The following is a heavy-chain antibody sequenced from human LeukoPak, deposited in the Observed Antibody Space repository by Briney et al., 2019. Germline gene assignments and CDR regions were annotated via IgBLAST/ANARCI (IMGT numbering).Heavy chain of an antibody. J-gene: IGHJ4*02. Sequence: GGSLRLSCAASGFTFSSYSMNWVRQAPGKRLEWVSSISSTSTTIYYADSVKGRFTISRDNAKNSLYLQMSSLRDEDTAVYYCAGTYGSGTNFDYWGQGTLVTVSS. V-gene: IGHV3-48*02. CDR2: ISSTSTTI. CDR3: AGTYGSGTNFDY. D-gene: IGHD6-19*01. CDR1: GFTFSSYS.